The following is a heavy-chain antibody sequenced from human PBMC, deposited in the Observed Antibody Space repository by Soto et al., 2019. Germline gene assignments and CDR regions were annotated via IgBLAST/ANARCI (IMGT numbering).Heavy chain of an antibody. J-gene: IGHJ4*02. Sequence: QVQLQESGPGLVKPSQTLSLTCTVSGGSISSGGYYWSWIRQHPGKGLEWIGSIYYSGSTYYNPSLKSRLAMSVDTSKKQFSLKLSSVTAADTAVYYCARDVRSFPHYYDSSGYYYFDYWGQGTLVTVSS. D-gene: IGHD3-22*01. CDR1: GGSISSGGYY. CDR2: IYYSGST. CDR3: ARDVRSFPHYYDSSGYYYFDY. V-gene: IGHV4-31*03.